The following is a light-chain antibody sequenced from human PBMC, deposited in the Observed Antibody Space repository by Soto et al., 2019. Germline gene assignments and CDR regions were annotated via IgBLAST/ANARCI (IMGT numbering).Light chain of an antibody. J-gene: IGLJ1*01. CDR2: EVN. CDR3: SSYSISTAYL. Sequence: QSALTQPASVSGSPGQSITISCTGTSSDVGGYDYVSRYQLHPGKAPKLMVFEVNNRPSGVSYRFSGSKSGNTASLTISGLQAEDEAYYFCSSYSISTAYLFGTGTKVTVL. V-gene: IGLV2-14*01. CDR1: SSDVGGYDY.